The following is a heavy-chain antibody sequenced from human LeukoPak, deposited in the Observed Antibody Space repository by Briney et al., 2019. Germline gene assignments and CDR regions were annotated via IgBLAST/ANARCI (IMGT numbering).Heavy chain of an antibody. CDR2: SGGGDIA. V-gene: IGHV3-23*01. Sequence: GGSLRLSCAASGFTFRSYAMSWVRQAPGKGLEWVSISGGGDIADYADSVKGRFTLSRDISKNTLYLQMNSLRAEDTAVYFCTKHRSDFWSASDCWGLGTLVTVSS. CDR3: TKHRSDFWSASDC. J-gene: IGHJ4*02. CDR1: GFTFRSYA. D-gene: IGHD3-3*01.